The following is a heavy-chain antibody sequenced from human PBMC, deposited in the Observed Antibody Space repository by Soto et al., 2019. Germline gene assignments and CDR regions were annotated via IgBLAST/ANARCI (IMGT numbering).Heavy chain of an antibody. CDR3: ARDPPFDY. V-gene: IGHV3-30-3*01. CDR2: ISYDGSNK. CDR1: GFTFSSYA. J-gene: IGHJ4*02. Sequence: GGSLRLSCAASGFTFSSYAMHWVRQAPGKGLEWVAVISYDGSNKYYADSVKGRFTISRDNSKNTLYLQMNSLRAEDTAVYYCARDPPFDYWGQGTLVTVSS.